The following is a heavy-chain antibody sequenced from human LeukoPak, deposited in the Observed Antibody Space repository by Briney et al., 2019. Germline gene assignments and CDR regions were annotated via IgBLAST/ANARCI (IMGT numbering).Heavy chain of an antibody. CDR2: IIPIFGTA. CDR3: ARDNSFGARRSYGMDV. J-gene: IGHJ6*02. CDR1: GGTFSSYA. D-gene: IGHD4/OR15-4a*01. Sequence: SVKVACKASGGTFSSYAISWVRQAPGQGLEWMGGIIPIFGTANYAQKFQGRVTITADESTSTAYMELSSLRSEDTAVYYCARDNSFGARRSYGMDVWGQGTTVTVSS. V-gene: IGHV1-69*13.